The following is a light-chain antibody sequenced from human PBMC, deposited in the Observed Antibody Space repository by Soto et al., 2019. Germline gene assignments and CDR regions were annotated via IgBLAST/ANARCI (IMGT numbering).Light chain of an antibody. CDR2: GAS. CDR1: QSVSSN. CDR3: QQYNNWPFT. Sequence: EIVMTQSPATLSVSPGERATLSCRASQSVSSNLAWSQQKPGQAPRLLIYGASTRPTVIPARFSGSESGTEFTLTISSLQSEDFAVYYCQQYNNWPFTFGPGTKVDIK. J-gene: IGKJ3*01. V-gene: IGKV3-15*01.